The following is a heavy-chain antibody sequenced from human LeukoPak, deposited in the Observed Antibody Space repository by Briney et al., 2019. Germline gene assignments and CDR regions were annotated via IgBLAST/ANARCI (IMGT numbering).Heavy chain of an antibody. Sequence: GGSLRLSCVGSGFTFSRNYLYWVRKAPGKGLEWVSAIFSGGTTSYADSVKGRFTISRDNSKNTLYLQMNSLRAEDTAVYYCATGPGYSSGCYYYFLYWGQGTLVTVSS. CDR2: IFSGGTT. D-gene: IGHD6-19*01. CDR3: ATGPGYSSGCYYYFLY. V-gene: IGHV3-53*01. CDR1: GFTFSRNY. J-gene: IGHJ1*01.